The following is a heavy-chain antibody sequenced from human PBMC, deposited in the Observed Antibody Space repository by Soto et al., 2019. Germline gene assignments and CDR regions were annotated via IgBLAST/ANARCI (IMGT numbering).Heavy chain of an antibody. CDR2: IWYDGSNK. V-gene: IGHV3-33*01. Sequence: PGGSLRLSCAASGFTFSSYGMHWVRQAPGKGLEWVAVIWYDGSNKYYADSVKGRFTISRDNSKNTLYLQMNSLRAEDTAVYYCARDPAVAATPGEVYYFDYWGQGTLVTVSS. D-gene: IGHD2-15*01. CDR3: ARDPAVAATPGEVYYFDY. CDR1: GFTFSSYG. J-gene: IGHJ4*02.